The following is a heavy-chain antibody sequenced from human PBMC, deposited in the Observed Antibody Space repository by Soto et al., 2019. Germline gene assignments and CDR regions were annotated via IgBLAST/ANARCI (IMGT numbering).Heavy chain of an antibody. CDR3: ARDWQTGDDN. V-gene: IGHV3-21*02. Sequence: EVQLVESGGGVVKPGGSLRISWAAPGFTLRSFSMTWVRQAPGKGLEWVSSISPTYTYIHYAESVKGRFTIYRDNAKSSLYLQMNSLRVEDTAVYYCARDWQTGDDNWGQGTLVTVSS. CDR1: GFTLRSFS. D-gene: IGHD7-27*01. J-gene: IGHJ4*02. CDR2: ISPTYTYI.